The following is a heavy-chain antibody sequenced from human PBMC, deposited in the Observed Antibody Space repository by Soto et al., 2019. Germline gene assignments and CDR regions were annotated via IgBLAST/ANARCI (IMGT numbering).Heavy chain of an antibody. V-gene: IGHV3-74*01. CDR2: INSDGTIS. CDR3: ARLSGDHSAFFSYGMDV. Sequence: GGSLRLSCPSSGFTFDTYWMNWVRQAPGKGPEWLSGINSDGTISSYSDSVKGRFTIPRDNARNTLSLQMNSLRADDTAVYYCARLSGDHSAFFSYGMDVWGQGTTVTVSS. J-gene: IGHJ6*02. D-gene: IGHD2-21*01. CDR1: GFTFDTYW.